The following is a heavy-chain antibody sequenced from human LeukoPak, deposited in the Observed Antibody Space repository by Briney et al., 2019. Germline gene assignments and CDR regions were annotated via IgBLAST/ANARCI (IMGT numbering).Heavy chain of an antibody. CDR2: IYYGGST. V-gene: IGHV4-39*07. CDR3: AREATYYFDSKADFDI. CDR1: GGSIGSSPYF. D-gene: IGHD3-22*01. Sequence: PSETLSLTCIVSGGSIGSSPYFWGWLRQPPGKGLEWIGSIYYGGSTYYNPSLKSRVTMSVDTSKNQFSLKLSSVTAADTAVYYCAREATYYFDSKADFDIWGQGTMVTVSS. J-gene: IGHJ3*02.